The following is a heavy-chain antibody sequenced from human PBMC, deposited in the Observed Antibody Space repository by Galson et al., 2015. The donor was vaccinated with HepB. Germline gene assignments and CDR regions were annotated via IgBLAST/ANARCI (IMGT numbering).Heavy chain of an antibody. CDR1: GFTFSSYA. Sequence: LRLSCAASGFTFSSYAMHWVRQAPGKGLEWVAVISYDGSNKYYADSVKGRLTISRDNSKNTLYLQMNSLRAEDTAVYYCARDYASSWYFNHYYGMDVWGQGTTVTVSS. CDR3: ARDYASSWYFNHYYGMDV. V-gene: IGHV3-30*04. CDR2: ISYDGSNK. J-gene: IGHJ6*02. D-gene: IGHD6-13*01.